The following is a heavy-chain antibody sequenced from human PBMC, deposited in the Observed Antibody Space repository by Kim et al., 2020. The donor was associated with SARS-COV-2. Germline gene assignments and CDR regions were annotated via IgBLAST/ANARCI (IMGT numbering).Heavy chain of an antibody. J-gene: IGHJ4*02. Sequence: EQKFQGRVTITADKTTSTAYMELNSLRSEDTAVYYCAREPGTTSGSCDYWGQGTLVTVSS. D-gene: IGHD1-7*01. V-gene: IGHV1-69*04. CDR3: AREPGTTSGSCDY.